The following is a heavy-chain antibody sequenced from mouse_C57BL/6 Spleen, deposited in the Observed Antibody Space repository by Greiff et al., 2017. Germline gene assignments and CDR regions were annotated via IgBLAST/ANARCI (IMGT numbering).Heavy chain of an antibody. D-gene: IGHD1-1*01. CDR1: GYTFTSYW. CDR2: IDPSDSET. Sequence: QVQLQQPGAELVRPGSSVKLSCKASGYTFTSYWMHWVKQRPIQGLEGIGNIDPSDSETHYNQKFKDKATLTVDKSSSTAYMQLSSLTSEDSAVYYCATSYYYGPGFAYWGQGTLVTVSA. V-gene: IGHV1-52*01. J-gene: IGHJ3*01. CDR3: ATSYYYGPGFAY.